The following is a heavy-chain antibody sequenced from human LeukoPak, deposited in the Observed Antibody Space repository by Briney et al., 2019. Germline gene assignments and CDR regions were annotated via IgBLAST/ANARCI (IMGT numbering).Heavy chain of an antibody. CDR1: GYTFTNYD. CDR3: VRPLGYCSSTSCSNALDI. CDR2: MNPNSGNT. V-gene: IGHV1-8*03. D-gene: IGHD2-2*03. Sequence: ASVKVSRKASGYTFTNYDINWVRQATGQGLEWLAWMNPNSGNTGYAQKFQGRVTITRNTSITTAYMELSSLRSGDTAVYYCVRPLGYCSSTSCSNALDIWGQGTMVTVSS. J-gene: IGHJ3*02.